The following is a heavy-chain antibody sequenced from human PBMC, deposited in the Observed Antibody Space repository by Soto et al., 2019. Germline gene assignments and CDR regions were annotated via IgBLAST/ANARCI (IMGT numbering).Heavy chain of an antibody. V-gene: IGHV3-30-3*01. D-gene: IGHD6-19*01. J-gene: IGHJ5*02. CDR1: GFTFSSYA. Sequence: SGGSLRLSCAASGFTFSSYAMHWVRQAPGKGLEWVAVISYAGSNKYYADSVKGRFTISRDNSKNTLYLQMNSLRAEDTAVYYCARVYWRWLVNNWFDPWGQGTLVTVSS. CDR2: ISYAGSNK. CDR3: ARVYWRWLVNNWFDP.